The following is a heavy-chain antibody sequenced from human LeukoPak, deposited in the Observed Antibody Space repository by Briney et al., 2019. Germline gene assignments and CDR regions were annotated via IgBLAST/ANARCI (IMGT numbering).Heavy chain of an antibody. CDR3: ARVPYSGYHFDY. Sequence: GGSLRLSCAASGFTFNSYSMNWVPQAPGKGLEWVSSISSSSSYIKYADSVMGRFTISRDNAKNSLYLQMNSLRAEDTAVYYCARVPYSGYHFDYWGQGTLVTVSS. CDR1: GFTFNSYS. V-gene: IGHV3-21*01. J-gene: IGHJ4*02. CDR2: ISSSSSYI. D-gene: IGHD1-26*01.